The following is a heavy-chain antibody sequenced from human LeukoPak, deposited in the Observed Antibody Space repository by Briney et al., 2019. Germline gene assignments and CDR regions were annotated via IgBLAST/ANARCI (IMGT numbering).Heavy chain of an antibody. D-gene: IGHD1-26*01. CDR3: AEIGGYSGSYFDY. CDR2: ISSSSTI. CDR1: GFTFSSYS. Sequence: GGSLRLSCAASGFTFSSYSMNWVRQAPGKGLEWVSYISSSSTIYYADSVKGRFTISRDNAKNSLYLQMNSLRAEDTAVYYCAEIGGYSGSYFDYWGQGTLVTVSS. V-gene: IGHV3-48*01. J-gene: IGHJ4*02.